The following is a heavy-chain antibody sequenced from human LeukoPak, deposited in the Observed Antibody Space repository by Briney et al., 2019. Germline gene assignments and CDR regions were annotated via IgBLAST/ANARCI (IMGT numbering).Heavy chain of an antibody. V-gene: IGHV3-23*01. CDR2: ISGSGDST. J-gene: IGHJ4*02. Sequence: GGSLRLSCAASGLTFSSYGMSWVRQAPGEGLEWVSAISGSGDSTNYADSVKGRFTISRDNSKNTVYLQMNTLRAEDTAVYYFAKGRTYFDYWGEGTLVTVSS. CDR1: GLTFSSYG. CDR3: AKGRTYFDY.